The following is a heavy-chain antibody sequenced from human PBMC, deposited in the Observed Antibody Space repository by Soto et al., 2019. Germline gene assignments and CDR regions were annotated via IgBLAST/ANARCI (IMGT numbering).Heavy chain of an antibody. CDR1: GFTFGNYA. CDR2: IAASGATT. V-gene: IGHV3-23*01. J-gene: IGHJ4*02. CDR3: AKDRGGSGWRFDY. Sequence: GSLRLSCAASGFTFGNYAMSWVRQAPGKGLEWVSAIAASGATTYYADSVKGRLTVSRDNSKNTLYLQMNSLRAEDTAVYYCAKDRGGSGWRFDYWGQGTLVTVSS. D-gene: IGHD6-19*01.